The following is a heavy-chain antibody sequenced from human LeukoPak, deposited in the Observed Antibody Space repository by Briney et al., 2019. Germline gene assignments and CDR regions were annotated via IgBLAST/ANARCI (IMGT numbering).Heavy chain of an antibody. CDR2: IYYSGST. V-gene: IGHV4-59*01. J-gene: IGHJ6*03. CDR1: GGSISSYY. CDR3: ARDSDFWSGYYYMDV. D-gene: IGHD3-3*01. Sequence: SETLSLTCTVSGGSISSYYWSWIRQPPGKGPEWIGYIYYSGSTNYNPSLKSRVTTSVDTSKNQFSLKLSSVTAADTAVYYCARDSDFWSGYYYMDVWGKGTTVTVSS.